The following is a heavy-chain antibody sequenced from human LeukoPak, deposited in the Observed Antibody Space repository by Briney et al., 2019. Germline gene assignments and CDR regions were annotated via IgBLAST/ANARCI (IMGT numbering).Heavy chain of an antibody. CDR2: ISYDGSNK. CDR3: ATRPVLGYCSSTSCSPAEAEYFQH. CDR1: GFTFSSYA. D-gene: IGHD2-2*01. J-gene: IGHJ1*01. V-gene: IGHV3-30-3*01. Sequence: PGTSLRLSCAPSGFTFSSYAMHWVRQAPGKGLEWVAVISYDGSNKYYADSVKGRFTISRDNSKNTLYLQMNNLRAEDTAVYYCATRPVLGYCSSTSCSPAEAEYFQHWGQGTLVTVSS.